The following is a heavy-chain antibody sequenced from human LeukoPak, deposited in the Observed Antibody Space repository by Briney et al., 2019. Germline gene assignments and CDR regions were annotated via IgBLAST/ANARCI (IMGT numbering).Heavy chain of an antibody. CDR3: TTSGSYYYYMDV. Sequence: GGSLRLSCAASGFTFSNAWMSWVRQAPGKGLEWVGRIKSKTDGGTTDYAAPVKGRLTISRDDSKNTLYLQMNSLKTEDTAVYYCTTSGSYYYYMDVWGKGTTVTVSS. V-gene: IGHV3-15*01. J-gene: IGHJ6*03. D-gene: IGHD1-26*01. CDR2: IKSKTDGGTT. CDR1: GFTFSNAW.